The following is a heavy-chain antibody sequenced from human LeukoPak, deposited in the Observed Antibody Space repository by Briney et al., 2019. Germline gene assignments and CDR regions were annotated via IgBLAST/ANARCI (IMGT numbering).Heavy chain of an antibody. CDR1: GGSFSGYY. D-gene: IGHD6-6*01. CDR3: ARDSYSSSSEYYYYYYMDV. J-gene: IGHJ6*03. CDR2: INHSGST. V-gene: IGHV4-34*01. Sequence: PSETLSLTCAVYGGSFSGYYWSWIRQPPGKGLEWIGVINHSGSTNYNPSLKSRVTISVDTSKNQFSLKLSSVTAADTAVYYCARDSYSSSSEYYYYYYMDVWGKGTTVTVSS.